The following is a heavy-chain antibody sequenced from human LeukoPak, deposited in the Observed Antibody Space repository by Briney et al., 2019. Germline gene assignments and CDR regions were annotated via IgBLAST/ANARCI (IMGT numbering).Heavy chain of an antibody. CDR2: VNPNSGNT. V-gene: IGHV1-8*01. D-gene: IGHD1-14*01. CDR3: APAAARTGFDP. J-gene: IGHJ5*02. CDR1: GYTFTSYD. Sequence: GASVKVSCRASGYTFTSYDINWVRQATGQGLEWMGWVNPNSGNTGYAQKFQGRVNMTRNTSISTAYMELSSLRSEDTAVYYCAPAAARTGFDPWGQGTLVTVSS.